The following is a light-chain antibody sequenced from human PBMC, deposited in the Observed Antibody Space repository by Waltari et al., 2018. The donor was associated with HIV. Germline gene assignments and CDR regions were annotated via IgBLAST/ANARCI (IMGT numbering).Light chain of an antibody. J-gene: IGLJ3*02. CDR3: LAADSRGKYWL. V-gene: IGLV3-16*01. Sequence: SYKLTQPPAVSVSLGQMAMITCSGEAVPKKYAFWYQQEPGQIPVLDIKKDTGRAKGIPERLSGSSSGKKVTLTNSGLPADDEADYYCLAADSRGKYWLFGGGTKLTVL. CDR1: AVPKKY. CDR2: KDT.